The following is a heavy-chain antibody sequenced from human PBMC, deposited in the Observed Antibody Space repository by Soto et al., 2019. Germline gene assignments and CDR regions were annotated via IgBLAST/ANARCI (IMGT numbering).Heavy chain of an antibody. CDR2: IIPIFGTA. J-gene: IGHJ2*01. CDR1: GGTFSSYA. CDR3: VRGEVAAAGTGWYFDL. Sequence: QVQLVQSGAEVKKPGSSVKVSCKASGGTFSSYAISWVRQAPGQGLEWMGGIIPIFGTANYAQKFQGRVTITADESTSTAYMELSSLRSEDTAVYYCVRGEVAAAGTGWYFDLWGRGTLVTVSS. D-gene: IGHD6-13*01. V-gene: IGHV1-69*01.